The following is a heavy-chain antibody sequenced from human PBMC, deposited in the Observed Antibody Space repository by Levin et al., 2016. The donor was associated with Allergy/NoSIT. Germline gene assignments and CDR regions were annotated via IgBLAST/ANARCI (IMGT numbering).Heavy chain of an antibody. D-gene: IGHD1-26*01. J-gene: IGHJ4*02. CDR3: ARLGSGSWHFDY. V-gene: IGHV3-53*01. CDR2: IYSGGST. Sequence: WIRQPPGKGLEWVSVIYSGGSTYYADSVKGRFTISRDNSKNTLYLQMNSLRAEDTAVYYCARLGSGSWHFDYWGQGTLVTVSS.